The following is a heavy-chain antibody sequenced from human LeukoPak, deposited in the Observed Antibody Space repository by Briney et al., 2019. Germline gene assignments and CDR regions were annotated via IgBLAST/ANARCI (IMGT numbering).Heavy chain of an antibody. V-gene: IGHV4-59*01. CDR2: IYYSGST. CDR1: GGSISSYY. Sequence: SETLSLTCTVSGGSISSYYWSWIRQPPGKGLEWIGYIYYSGSTNYNPSLKSRVTISVDTSKNQFSLKLSSVTAADTAVYYCAGSNTYAVGRLNYWGQGTLVTVSS. J-gene: IGHJ4*02. D-gene: IGHD2-2*01. CDR3: AGSNTYAVGRLNY.